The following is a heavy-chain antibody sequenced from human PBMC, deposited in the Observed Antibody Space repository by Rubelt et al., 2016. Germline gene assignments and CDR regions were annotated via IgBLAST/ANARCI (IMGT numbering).Heavy chain of an antibody. D-gene: IGHD6-19*01. V-gene: IGHV3-74*01. CDR2: INSDGSST. Sequence: QVPGKGLVWVSRINSDGSSTSYVDSVKGRFTISRDNSGNTVYLQVNSLRPEDTAVYYCAKSTYSSGGDFQHWGQGTLLIVSS. J-gene: IGHJ1*01. CDR3: AKSTYSSGGDFQH.